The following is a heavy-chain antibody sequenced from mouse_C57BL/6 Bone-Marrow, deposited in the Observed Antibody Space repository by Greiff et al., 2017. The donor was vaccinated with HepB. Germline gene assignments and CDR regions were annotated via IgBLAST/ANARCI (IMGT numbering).Heavy chain of an antibody. CDR1: GYTFTDYN. D-gene: IGHD3-2*02. Sequence: EVKLMESGPELVKPGASVKMSCKASGYTFTDYNMHWVKQSHGKSLEWIGYINPNNGGTSYNQKFKGKATLTVNKSTSKAYMELRSLTSEDSAVYYCARGASSGPLFAYWGQGTLVTVSA. CDR2: INPNNGGT. CDR3: ARGASSGPLFAY. V-gene: IGHV1-22*01. J-gene: IGHJ3*01.